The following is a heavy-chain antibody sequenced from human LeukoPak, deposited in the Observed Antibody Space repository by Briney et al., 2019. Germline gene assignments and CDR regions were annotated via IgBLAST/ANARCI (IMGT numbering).Heavy chain of an antibody. V-gene: IGHV4-39*01. CDR2: IYYTGST. CDR3: ARHLEYTTSGKAFDV. J-gene: IGHJ3*01. CDR1: GGSINNSSSDY. D-gene: IGHD3-3*01. Sequence: SETLSLTCTVSGGSINNSSSDYWAWIRQPPGKGLEWIGNIYYTGSTYYTSSLKSRVTMSVDTSKNVFSLTLKSLTSADTAVYYCARHLEYTTSGKAFDVRGQGTLVSVSS.